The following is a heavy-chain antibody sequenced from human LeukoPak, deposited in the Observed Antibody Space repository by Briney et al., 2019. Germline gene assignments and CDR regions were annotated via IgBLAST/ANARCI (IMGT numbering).Heavy chain of an antibody. Sequence: SETLSLTCTVSGGSISSYYWSWIRQPPGKGLEWIGYIYYSGSTNYNPSLKSRVTISVDTSKNQFSLKLSSVTAADTAVYYCARSIAARYASDIWGQRTMVTVSS. D-gene: IGHD6-6*01. J-gene: IGHJ3*02. CDR1: GGSISSYY. V-gene: IGHV4-59*01. CDR3: ARSIAARYASDI. CDR2: IYYSGST.